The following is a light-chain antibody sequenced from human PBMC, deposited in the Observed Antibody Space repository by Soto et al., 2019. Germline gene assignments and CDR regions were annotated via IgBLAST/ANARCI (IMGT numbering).Light chain of an antibody. V-gene: IGKV1-5*01. J-gene: IGKJ1*01. CDR1: ESISSW. Sequence: DIQMTQSPSTLSASVGDRVIITCRASESISSWLAWYQQRPGKAPSLLIYDASSLESGVPPRFSGSGSGTEFTLTISSLQPDDLATYHCQQYKSYPKTFGQGTKVEIK. CDR3: QQYKSYPKT. CDR2: DAS.